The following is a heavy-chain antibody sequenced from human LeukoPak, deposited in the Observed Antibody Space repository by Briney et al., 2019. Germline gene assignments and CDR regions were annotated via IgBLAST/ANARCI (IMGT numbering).Heavy chain of an antibody. J-gene: IGHJ6*03. CDR1: GYSFTSYW. CDR2: IYPGDSDT. V-gene: IGHV5-51*01. D-gene: IGHD6-6*01. Sequence: GESLKISCKGSGYSFTSYWIGWVRQMPGKGLEWMGIIYPGDSDTRYSPSFQGQVTISADKSISTAYLQWSSLKASDTAMYYCARRRQIAARPGGVGAHRSYYMDVWGKGTTVTVSS. CDR3: ARRRQIAARPGGVGAHRSYYMDV.